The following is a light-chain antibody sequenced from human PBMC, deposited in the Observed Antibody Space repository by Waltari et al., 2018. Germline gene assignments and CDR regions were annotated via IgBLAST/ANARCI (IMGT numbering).Light chain of an antibody. Sequence: QSALTQPASVSGSPGQSITISCTGTSSDVGGYNYVSWYQQHPGKAPKLMIYAVTNRPSGVSNRFSGSKSGNTASLTISGLQAEDEADYYCSSYTSNNTLGFGTGTKVTVL. J-gene: IGLJ1*01. CDR3: SSYTSNNTLG. CDR1: SSDVGGYNY. CDR2: AVT. V-gene: IGLV2-14*03.